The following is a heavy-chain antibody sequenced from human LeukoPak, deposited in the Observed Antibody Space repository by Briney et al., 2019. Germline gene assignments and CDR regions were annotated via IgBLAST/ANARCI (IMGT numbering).Heavy chain of an antibody. CDR2: ISSSSSSYI. CDR1: GFTFSSYS. CDR3: ARDRYCSGGSCPALDY. J-gene: IGHJ4*02. V-gene: IGHV3-21*04. D-gene: IGHD2-15*01. Sequence: GGSLRLSCAASGFTFSSYSVNWVRQAPGKGLEWVSSISSSSSSYIYYADSVKGRFTISRDNAKNSLYLQMNSLRAEDTAVYYCARDRYCSGGSCPALDYWGQGTLVTVSS.